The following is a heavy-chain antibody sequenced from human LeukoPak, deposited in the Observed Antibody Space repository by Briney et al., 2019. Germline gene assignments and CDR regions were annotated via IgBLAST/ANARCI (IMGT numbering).Heavy chain of an antibody. V-gene: IGHV3-23*01. CDR2: ISGSGGST. CDR1: GFTFSSYA. CDR3: AKDYDYGGVGWFDP. Sequence: GGSLRLSCAASGFTFSSYAMSWVRQAPGKGLEWVSGISGSGGSTYYADSVKGRFTISRDNSKNTLYLQMNSLRAEDTAGYYCAKDYDYGGVGWFDPWGQGTLVIVS. J-gene: IGHJ5*02. D-gene: IGHD4-23*01.